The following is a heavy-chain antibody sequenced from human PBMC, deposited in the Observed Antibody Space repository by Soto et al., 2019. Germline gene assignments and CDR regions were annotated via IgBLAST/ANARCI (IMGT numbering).Heavy chain of an antibody. CDR3: AGPYNWNDGAAFDI. D-gene: IGHD1-20*01. J-gene: IGHJ3*02. Sequence: QVQLVQSGAEVKKPESSVKVSCKASGGTFSSYAISWVRQAPGQGLEWMGGIIPIFGTANYAQKFQGRVTITADESTSTAYMELSSLRSEDTAVYYCAGPYNWNDGAAFDIWGQGTMVTVSS. CDR1: GGTFSSYA. V-gene: IGHV1-69*12. CDR2: IIPIFGTA.